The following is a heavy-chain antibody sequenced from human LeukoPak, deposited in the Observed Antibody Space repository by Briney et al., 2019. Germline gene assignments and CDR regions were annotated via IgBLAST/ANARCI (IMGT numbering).Heavy chain of an antibody. CDR2: IRYDGSNK. J-gene: IGHJ4*02. CDR1: GFTFSSYG. D-gene: IGHD6-19*01. CDR3: AKDLRFIAVAGRSLSSNFHY. V-gene: IGHV3-30*02. Sequence: GSLRLSCEASGFTFSSYGMHWVRQAPGKGLEWVAFIRYDGSNKYYADSEKGRFTISRDNSKNTLYLQMNSLRAEDTAVYYCAKDLRFIAVAGRSLSSNFHYWGQGTLVTVSS.